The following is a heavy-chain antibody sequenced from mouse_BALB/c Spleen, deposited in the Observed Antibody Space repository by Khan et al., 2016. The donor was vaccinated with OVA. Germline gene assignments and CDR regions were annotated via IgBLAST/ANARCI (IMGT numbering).Heavy chain of an antibody. CDR2: IWSDGST. D-gene: IGHD2-3*01. CDR3: ARHDGYAHYYAMDY. CDR1: GFSLTSSG. Sequence: VELVESGPGLVAPSQSLSITCTISGFSLTSSGVHWVRQPPGKGLEWLVVIWSDGSTTYNSALKSRLSISKDNSKSQVFLTMNSLQTDDTAMYYCARHDGYAHYYAMDYWGQGTSVTVSS. J-gene: IGHJ4*01. V-gene: IGHV2-6-1*01.